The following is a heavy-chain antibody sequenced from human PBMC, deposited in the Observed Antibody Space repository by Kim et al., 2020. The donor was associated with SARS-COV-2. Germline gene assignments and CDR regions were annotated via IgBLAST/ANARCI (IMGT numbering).Heavy chain of an antibody. CDR1: GGSFSGYY. V-gene: IGHV4-34*01. J-gene: IGHJ4*02. Sequence: SETLSLTCAVYGGSFSGYYWSWIRQPPGKGLEWIGEINHSGSTNYNPSLKSRVTISVDTSKNQFSLKLSSVTAADTAVYYCASSLRWWRGYFDYWGQGTLVTVSS. CDR2: INHSGST. D-gene: IGHD4-17*01. CDR3: ASSLRWWRGYFDY.